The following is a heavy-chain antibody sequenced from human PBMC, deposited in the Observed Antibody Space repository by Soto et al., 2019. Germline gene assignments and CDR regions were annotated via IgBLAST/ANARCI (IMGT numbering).Heavy chain of an antibody. V-gene: IGHV4-4*02. CDR1: GGSISSAHW. Sequence: QVQLQESGPGLVKPSETLSLTCVVSGGSISSAHWWSWVRQPPGKGLEWIGEIFHSRSTNYNPSLKSRVTISVDESMNQVSLRLNSVTAADTAVYYCARENKSTFDFWGQGILVAVSS. CDR2: IFHSRST. CDR3: ARENKSTFDF. J-gene: IGHJ4*02.